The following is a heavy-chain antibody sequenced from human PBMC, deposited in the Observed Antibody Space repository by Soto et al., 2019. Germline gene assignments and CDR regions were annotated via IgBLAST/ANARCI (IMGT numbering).Heavy chain of an antibody. D-gene: IGHD2-21*01. V-gene: IGHV4-30-2*01. J-gene: IGHJ2*01. CDR2: IYHSGST. Sequence: SWIRQPPGKGLEWIGYIYHSGSTYYNPYRKSRVTISVDRSKNQFSLKLSSVTAADSFFFQAEDGIRDL. CDR3: EDGIRDL.